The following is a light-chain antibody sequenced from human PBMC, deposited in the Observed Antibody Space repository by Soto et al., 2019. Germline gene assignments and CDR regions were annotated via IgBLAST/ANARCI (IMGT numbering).Light chain of an antibody. CDR1: QSISTY. CDR3: QQYNNWPPIT. Sequence: DIQMTQSPSSLSASVGDRVTLTCRASQSISTYLNWYQQKPGKAPNLLIYTASSLESGVPSRFSGGGSGTDFTLTISSLQPEDFATYYCQQYNNWPPITFGQGTRLEIK. J-gene: IGKJ5*01. CDR2: TAS. V-gene: IGKV1-39*01.